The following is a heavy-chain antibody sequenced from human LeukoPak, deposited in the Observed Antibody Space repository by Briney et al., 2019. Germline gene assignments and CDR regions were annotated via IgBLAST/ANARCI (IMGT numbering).Heavy chain of an antibody. CDR1: GGSFSGYY. CDR2: INHSGST. V-gene: IGHV4-34*01. CDR3: ARHRQYYDILTDYYAGPLDI. Sequence: SETLSLTCAVYGGSFSGYYWSWIRQPPGKGLEWIGEINHSGSTNYNPSLKSRVTISVDTSKNQFSLKLSSVTAADTAVYYCARHRQYYDILTDYYAGPLDIWGQGTKVTVSS. D-gene: IGHD3-9*01. J-gene: IGHJ3*02.